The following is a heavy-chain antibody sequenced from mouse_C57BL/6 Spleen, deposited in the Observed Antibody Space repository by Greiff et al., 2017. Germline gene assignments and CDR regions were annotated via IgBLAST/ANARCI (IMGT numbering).Heavy chain of an antibody. V-gene: IGHV1-55*01. CDR3: ARSSLYYYGSSGYAMDY. CDR1: GYTFTSYW. Sequence: VQLQQPGAELVKPGASVKMSCKASGYTFTSYWITWVKQRPGQGLEWIGDIYPGSGSTNYNEKFKSKATLTVDTSSSTAYMQLSSLTSEDSAVYYCARSSLYYYGSSGYAMDYWGQGTSVTVSS. D-gene: IGHD1-1*01. CDR2: IYPGSGST. J-gene: IGHJ4*01.